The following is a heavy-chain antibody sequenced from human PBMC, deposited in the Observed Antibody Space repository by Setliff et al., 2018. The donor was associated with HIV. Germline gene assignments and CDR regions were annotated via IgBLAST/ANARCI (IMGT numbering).Heavy chain of an antibody. D-gene: IGHD6-19*01. CDR3: ARQFPPYHSGAHYSDL. CDR1: GGSITPHY. Sequence: SETLSLTCTVPGGSITPHYWSWIRQPPGKGLEWIGLIYYSGSTNYSPSLKSRVTISVDSSKNQFSLKLTSVTAADAAIYYCARQFPPYHSGAHYSDLWSQGTLVTVSS. J-gene: IGHJ5*02. V-gene: IGHV4-59*11. CDR2: IYYSGST.